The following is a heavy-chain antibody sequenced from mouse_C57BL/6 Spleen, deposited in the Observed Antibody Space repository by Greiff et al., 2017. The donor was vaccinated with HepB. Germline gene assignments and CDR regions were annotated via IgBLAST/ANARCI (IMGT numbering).Heavy chain of an antibody. CDR2: IDPSDSYT. Sequence: QVQLQQPGAELVKPGASVKLSCKASGYTFTSYWMQWVKQRPGQGLEWIVEIDPSDSYTNYNQKFKGKATLTVDTSSSTAYMQLSSLTSEDSAVYYCASRYWGQGTTLTVSS. V-gene: IGHV1-50*01. CDR1: GYTFTSYW. J-gene: IGHJ2*01. CDR3: ASRY.